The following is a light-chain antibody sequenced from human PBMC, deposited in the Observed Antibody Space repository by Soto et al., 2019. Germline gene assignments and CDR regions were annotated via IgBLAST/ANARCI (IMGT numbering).Light chain of an antibody. J-gene: IGKJ3*01. CDR3: QQHFGAPFT. V-gene: IGKV3-20*01. CDR1: QSVTRNY. CDR2: DAS. Sequence: EIVLTQSPGTLSLSPGERATLSCRASQSVTRNYLAWYQQNPGQAPRLLIHDASSRASGIPDRFTGSGSGTNFTLTISRLEPEDFAVYYCQQHFGAPFTFGPGTKVDIK.